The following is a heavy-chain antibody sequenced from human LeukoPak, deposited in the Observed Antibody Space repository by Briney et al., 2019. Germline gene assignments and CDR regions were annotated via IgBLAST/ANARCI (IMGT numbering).Heavy chain of an antibody. V-gene: IGHV4-59*11. CDR1: GASMRIHY. J-gene: IGHJ4*02. D-gene: IGHD6-6*01. Sequence: SQTLSLTYTVSGASMRIHYWTWIRQDPATGLEWIGKIYYTGSTSYNPALESRVTISLDTSNNQFSLKLTSVTAADTAVYYCAKEGGPARPGLDSWGQGTLVTVSS. CDR2: IYYTGST. CDR3: AKEGGPARPGLDS.